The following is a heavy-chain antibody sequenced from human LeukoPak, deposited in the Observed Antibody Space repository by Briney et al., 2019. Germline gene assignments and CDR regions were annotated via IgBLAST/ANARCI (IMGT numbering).Heavy chain of an antibody. J-gene: IGHJ4*02. CDR1: GFSFSDHY. CDR2: IKNKADSYIT. CDR3: ATIRGWLGY. D-gene: IGHD5-24*01. V-gene: IGHV3-72*01. Sequence: GGSLRLSCAASGFSFSDHYMDWVRQAPGKGLEWVGRIKNKADSYITEYAASVQGRFTISRDDSQDSLYLQMNSLKTEDTAVYYRATIRGWLGYWGQGTLVTVSS.